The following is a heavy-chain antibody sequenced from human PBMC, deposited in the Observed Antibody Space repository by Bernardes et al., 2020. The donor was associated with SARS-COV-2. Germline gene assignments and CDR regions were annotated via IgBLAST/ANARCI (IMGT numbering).Heavy chain of an antibody. Sequence: LRLSCSASGFTFSTFWMHWVRQVPGEGLVWVSRINEDGTTTNYADSVKGRFTIFRDNAQNTLYLQMNSLRAEDTAVYFCARDVAGKESFWGQGTLVTVSS. CDR2: INEDGTTT. CDR1: GFTFSTFW. CDR3: ARDVAGKESF. V-gene: IGHV3-74*01. D-gene: IGHD1-26*01. J-gene: IGHJ4*02.